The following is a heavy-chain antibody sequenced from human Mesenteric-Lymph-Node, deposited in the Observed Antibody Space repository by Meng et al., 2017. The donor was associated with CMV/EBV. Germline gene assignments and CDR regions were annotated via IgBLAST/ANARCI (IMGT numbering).Heavy chain of an antibody. Sequence: SETLSLTCTVSGGSISNYYWSWIRQPPGKGLEWIGYIYDTGSTNYNPSLKSRVTISVDTSKNQFSLKLSSVTAADTAVYYCARRYCSTTSCYIWWFDPWGQGTLVTVSS. V-gene: IGHV4-59*08. D-gene: IGHD2-2*02. CDR3: ARRYCSTTSCYIWWFDP. CDR1: GGSISNYY. CDR2: IYDTGST. J-gene: IGHJ5*02.